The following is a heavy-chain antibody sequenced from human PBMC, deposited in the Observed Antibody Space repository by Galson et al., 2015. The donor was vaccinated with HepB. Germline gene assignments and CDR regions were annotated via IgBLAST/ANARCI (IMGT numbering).Heavy chain of an antibody. CDR1: GFTVISNY. Sequence: LRLSCAAAGFTVISNYMSWVRQAPGKGLEGVSIVYSDGTTYYADSVKGRFTISRDNSKNTLYLQMNNLRPEDTAVYYCATSPGRGYWGQGTLVTVSP. J-gene: IGHJ4*02. CDR2: VYSDGTT. V-gene: IGHV3-66*02. CDR3: ATSPGRGY.